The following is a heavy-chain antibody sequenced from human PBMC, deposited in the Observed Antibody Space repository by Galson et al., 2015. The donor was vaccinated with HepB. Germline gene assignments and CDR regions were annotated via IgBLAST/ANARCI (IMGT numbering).Heavy chain of an antibody. CDR3: AREDSGTYRVYKWFDP. Sequence: SETLSLTCTVSGGSISSGDYYWSWIRQPPGKGLEWIGYIYYSGSTNYNPSLNSRVTISVDASKNQFSLKLSSVTAPDTAVYYCAREDSGTYRVYKWFDPWGQGTLVTVSS. D-gene: IGHD1-26*01. CDR1: GGSISSGDYY. CDR2: IYYSGST. V-gene: IGHV4-61*08. J-gene: IGHJ5*02.